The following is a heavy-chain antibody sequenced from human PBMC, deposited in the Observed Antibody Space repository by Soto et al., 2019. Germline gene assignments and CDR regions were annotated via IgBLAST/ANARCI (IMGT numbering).Heavy chain of an antibody. V-gene: IGHV3-33*01. J-gene: IGHJ4*02. CDR2: IWHDGKNK. D-gene: IGHD1-1*01. Sequence: QVQVVESGGGVVQPGRSWSLSCAASGSPFSSFGMHGVSQAPGKGLEWVAVIWHDGKNKDYADSVKGRFTSSRDNSKNTLYLQMNSLRGEDTAVYYCARDPGNDEAMDYWGQGTLVTVSS. CDR1: GSPFSSFG. CDR3: ARDPGNDEAMDY.